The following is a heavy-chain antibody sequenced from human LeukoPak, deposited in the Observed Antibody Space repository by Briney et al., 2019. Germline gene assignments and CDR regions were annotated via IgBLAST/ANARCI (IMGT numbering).Heavy chain of an antibody. J-gene: IGHJ5*02. CDR3: ALHKLVHSWFDP. CDR2: IIPILGIA. CDR1: GGTISSYT. V-gene: IGHV1-69*02. Sequence: SMKVSCKASGGTISSYTISWVRQAPGQGLEWMGRIIPILGIANYAQKFQGRVTITADKSTSTAYMELSSLRSEDTAVYYCALHKLVHSWFDPWGQGTLVTVSS. D-gene: IGHD6-6*01.